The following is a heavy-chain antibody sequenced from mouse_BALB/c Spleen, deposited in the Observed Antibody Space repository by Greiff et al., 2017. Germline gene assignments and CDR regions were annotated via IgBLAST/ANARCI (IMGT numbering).Heavy chain of an antibody. CDR2: ISYSGST. CDR3: ARSGRLPDYYAMDY. V-gene: IGHV3-2*02. Sequence: EVKLMESGPGLVKPSQSLSLTCTVTGYSITSDYAWNWIRQFPGNKLEWMGYISYSGSTSYNPSLKSRISITRDTSKNQFFLQLNSVTTEDTATYYCARSGRLPDYYAMDYWGQGTSVTVSS. D-gene: IGHD1-2*01. CDR1: GYSITSDYA. J-gene: IGHJ4*01.